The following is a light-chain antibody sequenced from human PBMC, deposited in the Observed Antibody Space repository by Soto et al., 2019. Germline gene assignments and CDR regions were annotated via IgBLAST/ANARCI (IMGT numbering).Light chain of an antibody. J-gene: IGKJ1*01. CDR2: GAS. V-gene: IGKV3-20*01. Sequence: EIRLTQSAKTVSLSAGGISNLSGMSSQSVSSSYLAWYQQKPGQAPRLLIYGASSRATGIPDRFSGSGSGTEFNLTLRRLEPEDFAVYYCEPYGSSPSTFGRGTKVDIK. CDR1: QSVSSSY. CDR3: EPYGSSPST.